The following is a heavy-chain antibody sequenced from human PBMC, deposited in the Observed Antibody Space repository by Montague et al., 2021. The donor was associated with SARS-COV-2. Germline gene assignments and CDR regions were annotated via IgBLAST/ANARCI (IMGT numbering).Heavy chain of an antibody. CDR2: ISGAGTTI. Sequence: SLRLSCAASGFTSSYFEMNWVRQAPGKGLEWISYISGAGTTIYYADSVKGRFTISRDNAKNSLYLQMNSQRAEDTAVYYCARDLVVTDGISDYWGQGTLVTVSS. CDR3: ARDLVVTDGISDY. CDR1: GFTSSYFE. J-gene: IGHJ4*02. D-gene: IGHD2-8*02. V-gene: IGHV3-48*03.